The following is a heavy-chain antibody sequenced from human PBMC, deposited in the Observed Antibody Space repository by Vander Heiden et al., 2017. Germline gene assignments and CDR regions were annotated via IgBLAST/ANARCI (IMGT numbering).Heavy chain of an antibody. Sequence: QVQLQQWGAGLLKPSETLSLTCAVYGGSFSGYYWSWIRTPPGKGLEWLGEINHSGSTNYNPSLKSRVTISVDTSKNQFSLKLSSVTAADTAVYYCAREAEYCSGGSCYSKWFDPWGQGTLVTVSS. CDR3: AREAEYCSGGSCYSKWFDP. D-gene: IGHD2-15*01. V-gene: IGHV4-34*01. CDR2: INHSGST. J-gene: IGHJ5*02. CDR1: GGSFSGYY.